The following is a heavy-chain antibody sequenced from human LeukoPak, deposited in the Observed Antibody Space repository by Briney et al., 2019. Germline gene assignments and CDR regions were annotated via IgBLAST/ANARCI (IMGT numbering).Heavy chain of an antibody. V-gene: IGHV1-2*02. D-gene: IGHD1-1*01. CDR2: INPNSGGT. CDR1: GYTFTGYY. CDR3: ARISDYNWNDVGYFDY. Sequence: ASVKVSCKASGYTFTGYYMHWVRQAPGQGLEWMGWINPNSGGTNYAQKFQGRVTMTRDTSISTAYMELSRLRSEDTAVYYCARISDYNWNDVGYFDYWGQGTLVTVSS. J-gene: IGHJ4*02.